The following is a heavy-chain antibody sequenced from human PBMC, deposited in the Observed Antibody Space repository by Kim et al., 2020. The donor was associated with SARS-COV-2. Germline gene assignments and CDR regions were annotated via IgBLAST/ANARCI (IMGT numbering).Heavy chain of an antibody. Sequence: PSLKRRGTISVDTAKNQFSLKLSAVSAADTAVYYCARDGSGSYYLHYFDYWGQGTLVTVSS. V-gene: IGHV4-30-2*04. J-gene: IGHJ4*02. D-gene: IGHD3-10*01. CDR3: ARDGSGSYYLHYFDY.